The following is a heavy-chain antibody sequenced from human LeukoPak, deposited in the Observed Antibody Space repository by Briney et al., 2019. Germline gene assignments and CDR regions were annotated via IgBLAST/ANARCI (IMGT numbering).Heavy chain of an antibody. CDR3: AREGIAARRGIDY. Sequence: PGGSLRLSCAASGFTFSSHSMNWVRQAPGKGLEWVSSISSSSSYIYYADSVKGRFTISRDNAKNSLYLQMNSLRAEDTAVYYCAREGIAARRGIDYWGQGTLVTVSS. D-gene: IGHD6-6*01. V-gene: IGHV3-21*01. CDR1: GFTFSSHS. CDR2: ISSSSSYI. J-gene: IGHJ4*02.